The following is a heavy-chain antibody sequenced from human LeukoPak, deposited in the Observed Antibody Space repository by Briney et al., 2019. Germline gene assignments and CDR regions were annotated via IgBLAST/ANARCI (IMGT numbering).Heavy chain of an antibody. CDR2: ISSSGTTV. CDR3: VRDSLGFDY. Sequence: GGSLRLSCEASGITFSTNSMNWVRQAPGKGLEWVSYISSSGTTVFYADSVKGRFTIFRDNAKNSLYLQMNSLRAEDTAVYYCVRDSLGFDYWGQGTLVTVSS. V-gene: IGHV3-48*01. D-gene: IGHD6-6*01. J-gene: IGHJ4*02. CDR1: GITFSTNS.